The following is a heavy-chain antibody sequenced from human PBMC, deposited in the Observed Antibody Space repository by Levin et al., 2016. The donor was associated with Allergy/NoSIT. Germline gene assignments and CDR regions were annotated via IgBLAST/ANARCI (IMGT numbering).Heavy chain of an antibody. V-gene: IGHV3-23*01. Sequence: GGSLRLSCAASGFTFSSYAMSWVRQAPGKGLEWVSAISGSGGSTYYADSVKGRFTISRDNSKNTLYLQMNSLRAEDTAVYYCAKSGWEQLDYYYYYYMDVWGKGTTVTVSS. CDR1: GFTFSSYA. J-gene: IGHJ6*03. CDR3: AKSGWEQLDYYYYYYMDV. CDR2: ISGSGGST. D-gene: IGHD6-6*01.